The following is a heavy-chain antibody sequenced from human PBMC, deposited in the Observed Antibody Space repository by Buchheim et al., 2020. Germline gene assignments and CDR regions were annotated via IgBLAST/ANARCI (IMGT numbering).Heavy chain of an antibody. CDR1: GGSISSYY. D-gene: IGHD4-17*01. Sequence: QVQLQESGPGLVKPSETLSLTCTVSGGSISSYYWSWIRQPPGKGLEWIGYINYSGRTNYNPSLKSRVTISVDTSKNQFSLKLSSVTAADTAVYYCAGDDGDSTFDYWGQGTL. CDR3: AGDDGDSTFDY. V-gene: IGHV4-59*01. J-gene: IGHJ4*02. CDR2: INYSGRT.